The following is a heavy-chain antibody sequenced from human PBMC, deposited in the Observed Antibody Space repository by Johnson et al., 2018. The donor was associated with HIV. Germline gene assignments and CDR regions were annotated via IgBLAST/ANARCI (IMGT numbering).Heavy chain of an antibody. J-gene: IGHJ3*02. CDR2: ITVSGGNT. Sequence: VQLVESGGALVQPGGSLRLSCAASGFTFGSYAMSWVRQAPGKGLEWVSSITVSGGNTHYADYVKGRFTISRDNSKNMFYLQMNSLRAEDTAVYYCAKDRSVAGLYDAFDIWGQGTRVTVSS. CDR3: AKDRSVAGLYDAFDI. CDR1: GFTFGSYA. D-gene: IGHD6-19*01. V-gene: IGHV3-23*04.